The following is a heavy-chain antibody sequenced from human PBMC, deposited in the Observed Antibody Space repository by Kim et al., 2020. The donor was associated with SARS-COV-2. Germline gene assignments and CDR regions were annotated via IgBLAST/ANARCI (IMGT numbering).Heavy chain of an antibody. CDR2: MNPNSGNT. CDR1: GYTFTSYD. J-gene: IGHJ4*02. Sequence: ASVKVSCKASGYTFTSYDINWVRQATGQGLEWMGWMNPNSGNTGYAQKFQGRVTMTRNTSISTAYMELSSLRSEDTAVYYCARALGAAKKFDYWGQGTLVTGSS. D-gene: IGHD2-15*01. V-gene: IGHV1-8*01. CDR3: ARALGAAKKFDY.